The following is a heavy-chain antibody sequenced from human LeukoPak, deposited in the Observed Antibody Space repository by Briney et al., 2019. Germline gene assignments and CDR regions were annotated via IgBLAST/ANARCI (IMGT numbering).Heavy chain of an antibody. Sequence: GESLKISCKGSGYSFTSYWIGWVRQMPGKGLEWMGIIYPGDSDTRYSPSFQGQVTISADKSISTAYLQWSSLKASDTAMYYCARSHRAGYYYDSSGSSYWGQGTLVTVSS. CDR3: ARSHRAGYYYDSSGSSY. D-gene: IGHD3-22*01. CDR1: GYSFTSYW. V-gene: IGHV5-51*01. CDR2: IYPGDSDT. J-gene: IGHJ4*02.